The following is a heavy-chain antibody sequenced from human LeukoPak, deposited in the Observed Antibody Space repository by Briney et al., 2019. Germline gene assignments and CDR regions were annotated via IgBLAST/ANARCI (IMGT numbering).Heavy chain of an antibody. CDR3: AGVGTMVRGATYYYYYYYMDV. J-gene: IGHJ6*03. D-gene: IGHD3-10*01. CDR1: GYTFTGYY. Sequence: GASVKVSCKASGYTFTGYYMHWVRQAPGQGLEWMGWINPNSGGTNYAQKFQGRVTMTRDTSISTAYMELSRLRSDDTAVYYCAGVGTMVRGATYYYYYYYMDVWGKGTTVTVSS. CDR2: INPNSGGT. V-gene: IGHV1-2*02.